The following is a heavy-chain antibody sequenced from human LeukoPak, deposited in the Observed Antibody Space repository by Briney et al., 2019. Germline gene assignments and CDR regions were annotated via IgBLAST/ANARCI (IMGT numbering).Heavy chain of an antibody. CDR3: ANMLD. V-gene: IGHV3-72*01. CDR1: GFTFSDHY. D-gene: IGHD2-8*01. Sequence: PGGSLRLSCAASGFTFSDHYMDWVRQAPGKGLEWVGRTRNRANSYTTEYAASVKGRFTISRDDSKNSLYLQMNSLKTEDTAVYYCANMLDWGQGTQVTVSS. J-gene: IGHJ4*02. CDR2: TRNRANSYTT.